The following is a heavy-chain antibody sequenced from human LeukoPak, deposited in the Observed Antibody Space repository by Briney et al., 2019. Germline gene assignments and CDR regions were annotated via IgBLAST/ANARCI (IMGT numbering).Heavy chain of an antibody. CDR1: GGSISSGSYY. CDR2: IYYSGST. J-gene: IGHJ4*02. Sequence: SETLSLTCTVSGGSISSGSYYWGWIRQPPGKGLEWIGSIYYSGSTYYNPSLKSRVTISVDTSKNQFSLKLSSVTAADTAVYYCARAPPGIAAGGYFDYWGQGTLVTVSS. V-gene: IGHV4-39*07. CDR3: ARAPPGIAAGGYFDY. D-gene: IGHD6-13*01.